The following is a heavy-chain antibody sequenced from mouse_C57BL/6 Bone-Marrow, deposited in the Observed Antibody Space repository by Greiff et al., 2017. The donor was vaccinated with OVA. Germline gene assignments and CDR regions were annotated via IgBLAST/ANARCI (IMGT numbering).Heavy chain of an antibody. CDR1: GFTFSDFY. CDR2: SRNKANDYTT. D-gene: IGHD2-3*01. V-gene: IGHV7-1*01. CDR3: ARVFYDGYYIAY. Sequence: EVKLVESGGGLVQSGRSLRLSCATSGFTFSDFYMEWVRQAPGKGLEWIAASRNKANDYTTEYSASVKGRFIVSRDTSQSILYLQMNALRAEDTAIYYCARVFYDGYYIAYWGQGTLVTVSA. J-gene: IGHJ3*01.